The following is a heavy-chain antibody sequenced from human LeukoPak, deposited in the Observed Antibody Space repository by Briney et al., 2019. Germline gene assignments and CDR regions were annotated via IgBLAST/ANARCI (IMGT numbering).Heavy chain of an antibody. CDR1: GGSISSYY. V-gene: IGHV4-4*07. Sequence: PSETLSLTCTVSGGSISSYYWSWIRQPAGKGLEWIGRIYTSGSTNYNPSLKSRVTMSVDTSKNQFSLKLSSVTAADTAVYYCARGRYYESSGFLSVVWFDPWGQGTLVTVSS. CDR2: IYTSGST. J-gene: IGHJ5*02. CDR3: ARGRYYESSGFLSVVWFDP. D-gene: IGHD3-22*01.